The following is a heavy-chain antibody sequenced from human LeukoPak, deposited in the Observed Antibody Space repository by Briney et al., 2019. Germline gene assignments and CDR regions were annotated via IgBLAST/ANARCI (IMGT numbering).Heavy chain of an antibody. CDR3: ARGTPLDS. CDR1: GFTFSSYW. J-gene: IGHJ5*01. Sequence: GGSLRLSCAASGFTFSSYWMHWVRQAPGKGLVWVSRVNTDGSTPTYADSVKGRFTISRDNAKNTLYLQMNSLRAEDTAVYYCARGTPLDSWGRGTLVTVSS. V-gene: IGHV3-74*01. CDR2: VNTDGSTP.